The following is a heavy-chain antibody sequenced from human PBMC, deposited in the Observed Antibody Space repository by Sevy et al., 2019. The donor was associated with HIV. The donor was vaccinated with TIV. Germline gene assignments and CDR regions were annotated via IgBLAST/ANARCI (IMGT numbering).Heavy chain of an antibody. CDR2: IRFDGSMK. CDR1: GFRFSDYG. J-gene: IGHJ6*02. CDR3: AKDHYDYRTGYYGYYGMDV. D-gene: IGHD3-3*01. Sequence: GGSLRLSCAASGFRFSDYGMHWVRQAPGKGLEWVSLIRFDGSMKYIADSVKGRFTISRDKVKETLYLQMNSLRPEETAVYYCAKDHYDYRTGYYGYYGMDVWGQGTTVTVSS. V-gene: IGHV3-30*02.